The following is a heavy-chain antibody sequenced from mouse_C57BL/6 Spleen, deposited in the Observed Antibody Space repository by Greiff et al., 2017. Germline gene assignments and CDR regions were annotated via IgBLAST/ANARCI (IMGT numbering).Heavy chain of an antibody. Sequence: QVQLQQPGAELVKPGASVKLSCKASGFTFTSYWMQWVKQRPGQGLEWIGEIDPSDSYTNYNQKFKGKATLTVDTSSSTVYMQLSSLTSEDSAVYCCARSYYGSGGYFDVWGTGTTVTVSS. D-gene: IGHD1-1*01. CDR2: IDPSDSYT. V-gene: IGHV1-50*01. CDR3: ARSYYGSGGYFDV. J-gene: IGHJ1*03. CDR1: GFTFTSYW.